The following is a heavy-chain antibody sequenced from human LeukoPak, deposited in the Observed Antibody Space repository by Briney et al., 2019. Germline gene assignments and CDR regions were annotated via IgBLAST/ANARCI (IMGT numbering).Heavy chain of an antibody. V-gene: IGHV3-23*01. CDR2: ISGSGGTT. Sequence: GGSLRLSCAASGFIFDSYATSWVRQAPGKGLEWVSVISGSGGTTYYADSVKGRSTISRDNSKNTLYLQMNSLRAEDTAVYYCAKGQDVLTGYSYFDYWGRGTLVTVSS. CDR1: GFIFDSYA. CDR3: AKGQDVLTGYSYFDY. D-gene: IGHD3-9*01. J-gene: IGHJ4*02.